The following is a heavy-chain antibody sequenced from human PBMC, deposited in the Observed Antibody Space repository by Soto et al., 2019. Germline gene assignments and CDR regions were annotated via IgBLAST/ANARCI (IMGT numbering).Heavy chain of an antibody. V-gene: IGHV1-18*01. J-gene: IGHJ6*02. D-gene: IGHD3-16*01. CDR1: GYTFTNYG. CDR2: ISAYNGNT. CDR3: ARDRPAWGRWYYGMDV. Sequence: QVQLVQSGTEVKKPGASVKVSCKASGYTFTNYGISWVRQAPGQGLEWMGWISAYNGNTNYAQKLQGRVTMTTDTSTSTDFMELRSLRSDDTALYYCARDRPAWGRWYYGMDVWGQGTTVTVSS.